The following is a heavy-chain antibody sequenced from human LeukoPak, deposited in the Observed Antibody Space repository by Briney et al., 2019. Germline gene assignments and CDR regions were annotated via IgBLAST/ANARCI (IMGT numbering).Heavy chain of an antibody. V-gene: IGHV4-38-2*01. CDR1: GYSISSGYY. J-gene: IGHJ6*03. CDR3: ARGIYYYYYMDV. Sequence: SETLSLTCAVSGYSISSGYYWGWVRQPPGKGREWFGTIYHSRTTYYNPSLKSRVTISVDTSKKQFSLKLSSVTAADTAVYYCARGIYYYYYMDVWGKGTTVTVSS. CDR2: IYHSRTT.